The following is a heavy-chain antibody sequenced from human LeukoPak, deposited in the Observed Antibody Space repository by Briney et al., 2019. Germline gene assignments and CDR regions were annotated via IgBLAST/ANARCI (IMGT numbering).Heavy chain of an antibody. V-gene: IGHV4-34*01. Sequence: PSETLSLTCAVYGGSFSGYYWSWIRQPPGQGLEWIGEINHSGSTNYNPSLKSRVTISVDTSKNQFSLKLSSVTAADTAVYYCARYVVVVVAPTEGGYYFDYWGQGTLVTVSS. CDR3: ARYVVVVVAPTEGGYYFDY. D-gene: IGHD2-15*01. J-gene: IGHJ4*02. CDR2: INHSGST. CDR1: GGSFSGYY.